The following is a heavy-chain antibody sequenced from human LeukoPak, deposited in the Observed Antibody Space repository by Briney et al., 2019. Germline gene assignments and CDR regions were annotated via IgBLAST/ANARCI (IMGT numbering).Heavy chain of an antibody. CDR2: IYYSGST. V-gene: IGHV4-61*01. CDR1: GGSISSSSYY. J-gene: IGHJ3*02. CDR3: ARVIPGAMITFGGVIAHDAFDI. Sequence: SETLSLTCTVSGGSISSSSYYWSWIRQPPGKGLEWIGYIYYSGSTNYNPSLKSRVTISVDTSKNQFSLKLSSVTAADTAVYYCARVIPGAMITFGGVIAHDAFDIWGQGTMVTVSS. D-gene: IGHD3-16*02.